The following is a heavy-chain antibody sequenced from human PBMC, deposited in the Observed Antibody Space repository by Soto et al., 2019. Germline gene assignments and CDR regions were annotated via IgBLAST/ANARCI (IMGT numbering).Heavy chain of an antibody. CDR3: ARGRGDTAMAWYY. Sequence: QVQLQESGPGLVKPSETLSLTCTVSGGSISSYYWSWIRQSPGKGLEWIGYIDDSGSTKYNPSLKSRVTISVDTSKNQFSLKLSSVTAADTAVYYCARGRGDTAMAWYYWGQGTLVTVSS. D-gene: IGHD5-18*01. V-gene: IGHV4-59*01. CDR1: GGSISSYY. CDR2: IDDSGST. J-gene: IGHJ4*02.